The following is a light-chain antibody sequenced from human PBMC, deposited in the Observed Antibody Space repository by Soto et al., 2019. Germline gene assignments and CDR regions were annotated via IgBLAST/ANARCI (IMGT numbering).Light chain of an antibody. J-gene: IGLJ1*01. V-gene: IGLV2-11*01. CDR2: DVS. Sequence: QSALTQPRSVSGSPGQSVTISCTGTSSDVGGYNYVSWYQQHPGKAPKVMIYDVSERPSGVPDRVSGSKSGNTASLTISGPQAEDEADYYCCSYAGSPRDVLGTGTKLTVL. CDR1: SSDVGGYNY. CDR3: CSYAGSPRDV.